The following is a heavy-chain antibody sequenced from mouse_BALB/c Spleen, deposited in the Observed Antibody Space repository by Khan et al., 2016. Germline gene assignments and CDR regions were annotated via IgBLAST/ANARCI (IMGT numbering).Heavy chain of an antibody. CDR1: GFTFNTNA. D-gene: IGHD2-4*01. Sequence: EVQLVETGGGLVQPKGSLKLSCAASGFTFNTNAMNWVRQAPGKGLEWVARIRSKSNNYATYYADSVKDRFTISRDDSQSMLYLQMNNLKTEDTAMDCSVRDMITRAYWGQGTLVTVSA. CDR3: VRDMITRAY. V-gene: IGHV10S3*01. CDR2: IRSKSNNYAT. J-gene: IGHJ3*01.